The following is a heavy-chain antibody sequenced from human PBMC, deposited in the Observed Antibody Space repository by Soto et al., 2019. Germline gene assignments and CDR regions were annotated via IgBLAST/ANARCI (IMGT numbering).Heavy chain of an antibody. CDR2: INSNGGST. V-gene: IGHV3-64*01. D-gene: IGHD3-22*01. CDR1: GFTFSRYA. CDR3: ARHLDDSSGYSPGY. Sequence: PGGSLRLSCAASGFTFSRYAMHWVRQAPGKGLEYVSGINSNGGSTHYANSLMGRFIISRDSSKNTLYLQMGSLRAEDMAVYYCARHLDDSSGYSPGYWGQGTLVTVSS. J-gene: IGHJ4*02.